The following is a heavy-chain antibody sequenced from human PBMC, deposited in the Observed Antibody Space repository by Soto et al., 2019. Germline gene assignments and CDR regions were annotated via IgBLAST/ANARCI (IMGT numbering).Heavy chain of an antibody. CDR3: ARDRHFYCSSTSCYGWFDP. V-gene: IGHV3-11*01. Sequence: GGSLRLSCAASGFTFSDYYMSWIRQAPGKGLEWVSYISNSGSPIYYADSVKGRFTISRDNAKNSLFLQMNSLRAEDTAVYYCARDRHFYCSSTSCYGWFDPWGQGT. D-gene: IGHD2-2*01. CDR2: ISNSGSPI. J-gene: IGHJ5*02. CDR1: GFTFSDYY.